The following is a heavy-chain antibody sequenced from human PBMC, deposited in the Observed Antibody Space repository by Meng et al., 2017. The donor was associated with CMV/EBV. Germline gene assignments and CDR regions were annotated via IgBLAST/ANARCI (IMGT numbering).Heavy chain of an antibody. CDR3: ARGGKRWLQFLGAEYFQH. CDR2: ISSSSSYI. Sequence: GESLKISCAASGFTFSSYSMNWVRQAPGKGLEWVSSISSSSSYIYYADSVKGRFTISRDNAKNSLYLQMNSLRAEDTAVYYCARGGKRWLQFLGAEYFQHWGQGTLVTVSS. J-gene: IGHJ1*01. V-gene: IGHV3-21*01. D-gene: IGHD5-24*01. CDR1: GFTFSSYS.